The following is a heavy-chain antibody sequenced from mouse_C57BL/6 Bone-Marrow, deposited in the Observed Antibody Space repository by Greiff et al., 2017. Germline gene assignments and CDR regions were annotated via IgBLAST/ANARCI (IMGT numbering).Heavy chain of an antibody. Sequence: QVQLQQSGAELVRPGTSVKVSCKASGYAFTNYLIEWVKQRPGQGLEWIGVINPGRGGTNYNEKFKGKATLTADKSSSTAYMQLSSLTSEDSAVYFCAGYYYGSRYYYAMDYWGQGTSVTVSS. CDR2: INPGRGGT. CDR1: GYAFTNYL. D-gene: IGHD1-1*01. V-gene: IGHV1-54*01. J-gene: IGHJ4*01. CDR3: AGYYYGSRYYYAMDY.